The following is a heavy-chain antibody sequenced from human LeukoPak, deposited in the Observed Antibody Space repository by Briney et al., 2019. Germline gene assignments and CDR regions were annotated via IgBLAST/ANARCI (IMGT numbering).Heavy chain of an antibody. D-gene: IGHD5-24*01. Sequence: PGGSLRLSCAASAFTFSSYAMHWVRQAPGKGLEWVAVISYDGSNKYYADSVKGRFTISRDNSKNTLYLQMNSLRAEDTAVYYCASPVDVEMATITYFQHWGQGTLVTVSS. CDR1: AFTFSSYA. V-gene: IGHV3-30*04. CDR2: ISYDGSNK. J-gene: IGHJ1*01. CDR3: ASPVDVEMATITYFQH.